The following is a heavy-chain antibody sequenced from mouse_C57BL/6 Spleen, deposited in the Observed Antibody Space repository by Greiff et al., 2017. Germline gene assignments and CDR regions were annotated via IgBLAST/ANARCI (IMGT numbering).Heavy chain of an antibody. V-gene: IGHV2-5*01. CDR3: AKFGNFYAMDY. Sequence: QVQLKESGPGLVQPSQSLSITCTVSGSSLTSYGVHWVRQSPGKGLEWLGVIWRGGSTDYNAAFMSRLSITADNSKSQVFFKMNSLQADDTAIYYCAKFGNFYAMDYWGQGTSVTVSS. CDR2: IWRGGST. J-gene: IGHJ4*01. CDR1: GSSLTSYG. D-gene: IGHD2-1*01.